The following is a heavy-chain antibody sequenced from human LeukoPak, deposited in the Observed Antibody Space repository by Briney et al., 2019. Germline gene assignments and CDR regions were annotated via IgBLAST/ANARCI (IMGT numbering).Heavy chain of an antibody. Sequence: QTGGSLRLSCAASGFTFSIYAMSWVRQAPGKGLEWVSGIRSSGGTTHYADSVKGRFTISRDNSKNTLYLQMNSLRAEDTAVYYCAKDAILSYGMDVWGQGTTVTVSS. D-gene: IGHD2/OR15-2a*01. CDR3: AKDAILSYGMDV. J-gene: IGHJ6*02. V-gene: IGHV3-23*01. CDR1: GFTFSIYA. CDR2: IRSSGGTT.